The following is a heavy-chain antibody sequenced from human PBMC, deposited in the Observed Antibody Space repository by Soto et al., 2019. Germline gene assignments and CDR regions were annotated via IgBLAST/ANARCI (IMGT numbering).Heavy chain of an antibody. CDR2: ISGSGDST. Sequence: EVQLLESGGGLVQPGGSLRLSCEASGFTFSSYAMRWVRKAPVKGLEWVSAISGSGDSTYYADSVKGRFTISRDNSKNTLYLQMNSLRAEDTAVYYCARRGSGSYYDYWGQGTLVTVSS. V-gene: IGHV3-23*01. J-gene: IGHJ4*02. D-gene: IGHD1-26*01. CDR1: GFTFSSYA. CDR3: ARRGSGSYYDY.